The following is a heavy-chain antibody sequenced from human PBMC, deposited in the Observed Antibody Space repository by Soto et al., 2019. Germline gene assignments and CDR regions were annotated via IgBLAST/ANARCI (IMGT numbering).Heavy chain of an antibody. CDR1: GGSINTYF. CDR2: IYYSGSS. Sequence: SETLSLTCTVSGGSINTYFWTWIRQPPGKGLEWIGYIYYSGSSKYNPSLKSRLTISVDTSKNQFSLRLSSVTAADTAVYYCARDSGYDGGLDYWGQGALVTVSS. V-gene: IGHV4-59*01. D-gene: IGHD5-12*01. J-gene: IGHJ4*02. CDR3: ARDSGYDGGLDY.